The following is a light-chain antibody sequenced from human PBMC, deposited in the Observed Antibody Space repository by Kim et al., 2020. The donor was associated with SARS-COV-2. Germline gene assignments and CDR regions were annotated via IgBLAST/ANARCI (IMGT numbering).Light chain of an antibody. CDR1: SSNIENNY. J-gene: IGLJ1*01. CDR2: DDH. Sequence: QSVLTQPPSVSAAPGQKVTISCSGSSSNIENNYVSWYQQFPGTAPKLLIYDDHSRPSGISDRFSGSKSGASATLGITGLQTGDEADYYCGTCDRSLSAGVFGAGTKVTVL. V-gene: IGLV1-51*01. CDR3: GTCDRSLSAGV.